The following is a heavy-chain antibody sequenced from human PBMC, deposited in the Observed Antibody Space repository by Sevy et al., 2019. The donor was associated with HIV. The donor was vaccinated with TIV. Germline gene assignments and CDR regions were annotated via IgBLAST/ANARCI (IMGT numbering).Heavy chain of an antibody. J-gene: IGHJ4*02. CDR2: RSYDGNIK. Sequence: GGSLRLSCAASRFTFSTYAMHWVRQAPGKGLEWVSDRSYDGNIKYYADSVKGRFTISRDDSKNTLYLQMNSLRAEDTAVYYCARDGGAYTYGTGKYWGQGTLVTVSS. D-gene: IGHD5-18*01. V-gene: IGHV3-30-3*01. CDR1: RFTFSTYA. CDR3: ARDGGAYTYGTGKY.